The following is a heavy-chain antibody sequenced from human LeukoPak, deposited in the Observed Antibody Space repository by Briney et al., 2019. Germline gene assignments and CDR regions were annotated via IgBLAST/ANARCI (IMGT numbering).Heavy chain of an antibody. CDR2: IYYSGST. CDR3: ARTSNGYDSSGYQLFNWFDP. J-gene: IGHJ5*02. V-gene: IGHV4-39*07. D-gene: IGHD3-22*01. CDR1: GGSISSNSYY. Sequence: SETLSLTCAVSGGSISSNSYYWGWIRQPPGKGLEWIGSIYYSGSTYYNPSLKSRVTISVDTSKNQFSLKLSSVTAADTAVYYCARTSNGYDSSGYQLFNWFDPWGQGTLVTVSS.